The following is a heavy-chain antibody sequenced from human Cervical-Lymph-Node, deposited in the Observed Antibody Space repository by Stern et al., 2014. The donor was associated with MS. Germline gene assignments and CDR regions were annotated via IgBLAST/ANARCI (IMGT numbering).Heavy chain of an antibody. CDR2: IYYSGGA. CDR1: GASITHYY. Sequence: QLQLQESGPGRVKPSETLSLTCAVSGASITHYYWNWIRQPPGKGLEWLGNIYYSGGANYNPSLKSRVTISVDTSKNQFSLNLNSVTAADTAVYYCARGTLNDVENWGQGTLVTVSS. J-gene: IGHJ4*02. V-gene: IGHV4-59*01. D-gene: IGHD1-1*01. CDR3: ARGTLNDVEN.